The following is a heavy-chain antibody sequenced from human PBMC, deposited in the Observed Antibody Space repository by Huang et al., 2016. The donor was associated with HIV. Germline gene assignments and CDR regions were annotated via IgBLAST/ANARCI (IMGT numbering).Heavy chain of an antibody. CDR2: ITQSGKT. CDR1: GDSLSGFF. Sequence: QVRLDQWGAGLLKPSETLTLTCAVYGDSLSGFFWSWIRQSPGKGLEWIGEITQSGKTNYNPSLKIRMTIAIDTSKNQFSLKLRSVTANDTSTYFCARGRGTSWSFFDTWGQG. V-gene: IGHV4-34*01. CDR3: ARGRGTSWSFFDT. D-gene: IGHD6-13*01. J-gene: IGHJ5*02.